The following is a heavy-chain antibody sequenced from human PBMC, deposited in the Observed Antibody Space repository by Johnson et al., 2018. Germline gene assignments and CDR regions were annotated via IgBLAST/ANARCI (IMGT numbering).Heavy chain of an antibody. CDR1: GFSFVNAW. CDR2: IKSKTDGGTI. D-gene: IGHD3-9*01. J-gene: IGHJ3*02. V-gene: IGHV3-15*07. CDR3: TTDRWRYFDWFHHDEAFDI. Sequence: VQLVESGGGLVKPGGSLRLSCAVSGFSFVNAWMNWVRQAPGKGLEWVGRIKSKTDGGTIDYGAPVKGRLTISREDSKNRLSLKMNSLKTEDTAMYYCTTDRWRYFDWFHHDEAFDIWGKGKMVTVSS.